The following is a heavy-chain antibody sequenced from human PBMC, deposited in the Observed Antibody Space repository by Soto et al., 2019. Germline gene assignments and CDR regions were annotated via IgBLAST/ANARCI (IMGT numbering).Heavy chain of an antibody. Sequence: ASVKVSCKASGYIFTNNDVSWVRQATGQGLEWMGWMNRGSGDTGYAQKFQGRVTMTRNISIATAYMELSSLRADDAAIYYCARMASFGSLNWFDPWGQGTLVTVSS. D-gene: IGHD5-18*01. CDR3: ARMASFGSLNWFDP. V-gene: IGHV1-8*01. J-gene: IGHJ5*02. CDR1: GYIFTNND. CDR2: MNRGSGDT.